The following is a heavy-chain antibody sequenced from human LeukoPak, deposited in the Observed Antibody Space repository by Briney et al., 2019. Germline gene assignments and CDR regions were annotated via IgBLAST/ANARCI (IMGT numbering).Heavy chain of an antibody. CDR1: GFTFSSYD. V-gene: IGHV3-13*01. J-gene: IGHJ4*02. D-gene: IGHD2-2*01. Sequence: GGSLRLSCAASGFTFSSYDIHWVRQATGKGLEWVSAIGTAGDTYYPGSVKGRFTISRDNSKNTLYLQMNGLRAEDTAVYYCAKDRGAGSTSSNEGYFDYWGQGTLVTVSS. CDR3: AKDRGAGSTSSNEGYFDY. CDR2: IGTAGDT.